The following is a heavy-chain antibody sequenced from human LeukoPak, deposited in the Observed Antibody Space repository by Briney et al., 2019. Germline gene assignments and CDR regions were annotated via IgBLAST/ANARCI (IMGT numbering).Heavy chain of an antibody. V-gene: IGHV4-34*01. D-gene: IGHD6-19*01. CDR1: GGSFSGYY. CDR2: IKHSGST. Sequence: SETLSLTCSLYGGSFSGYYWSWIRQPPGKGLEWIGEIKHSGSTHYNPSLQSPVTISVDTSKNQFSLKLSSVTAADTAVYYCARRSSGWYHYWGQGTLVTVSS. CDR3: ARRSSGWYHY. J-gene: IGHJ4*02.